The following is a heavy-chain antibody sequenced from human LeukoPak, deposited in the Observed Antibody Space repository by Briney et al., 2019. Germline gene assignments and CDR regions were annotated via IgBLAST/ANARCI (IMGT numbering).Heavy chain of an antibody. J-gene: IGHJ4*02. CDR2: IWYDGSNK. CDR3: AGMGAQFSIDY. Sequence: GGSLRLSCAASGFTFSSYGMHWVRQAPGKGLEWVAVIWYDGSNKYYADSVKGRFTISWDNSKNTLYLQMNSLRAEDTAVYYCAGMGAQFSIDYWGQGTLVTVSS. V-gene: IGHV3-33*01. CDR1: GFTFSSYG. D-gene: IGHD1-26*01.